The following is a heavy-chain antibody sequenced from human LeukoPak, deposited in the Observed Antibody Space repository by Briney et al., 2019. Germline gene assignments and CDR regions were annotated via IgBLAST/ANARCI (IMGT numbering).Heavy chain of an antibody. D-gene: IGHD1-14*01. Sequence: GGSLRLSCGASGFIVSSNYMSWVRKAPGKGPEWVSVIFSDGRTYYADSVKGRFTISRDYSKNTLYLQMNSLRAEDTAVYYCARDDTTWYYFDYWGQGTLVSVSS. CDR1: GFIVSSNY. CDR2: IFSDGRT. J-gene: IGHJ4*02. CDR3: ARDDTTWYYFDY. V-gene: IGHV3-66*01.